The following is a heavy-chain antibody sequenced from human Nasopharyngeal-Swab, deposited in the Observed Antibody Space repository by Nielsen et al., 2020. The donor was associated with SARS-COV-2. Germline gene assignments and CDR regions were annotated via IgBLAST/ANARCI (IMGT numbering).Heavy chain of an antibody. CDR3: ASSSLPYLLCGRDCYSDY. CDR2: INPSGGST. D-gene: IGHD2-21*02. CDR1: GDTFTSYY. V-gene: IGHV1-46*01. Sequence: ASVKVSCKASGDTFTSYYMHWVRQAPGQGLEWMRIINPSGGSTSYAQKLQGRVTMTRDTSTSTVYMELSSLRSEDTAVYYCASSSLPYLLCGRDCYSDYWGQGTTVTVSS. J-gene: IGHJ4*02.